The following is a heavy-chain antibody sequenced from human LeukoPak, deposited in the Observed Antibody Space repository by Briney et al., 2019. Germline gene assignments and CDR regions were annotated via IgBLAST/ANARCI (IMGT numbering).Heavy chain of an antibody. Sequence: PGRSLRLSCAASGFSFGSYAMHWVRQAPGKGLEWVALISYEGSHKNYTDSVKGRFIISRDNSKNTLYLQMNSLRSEDTAVYYCARAGYNWNDGGYYYGMDVWGQGTTVTVSS. D-gene: IGHD1-1*01. CDR1: GFSFGSYA. CDR3: ARAGYNWNDGGYYYGMDV. V-gene: IGHV3-30*04. CDR2: ISYEGSHK. J-gene: IGHJ6*02.